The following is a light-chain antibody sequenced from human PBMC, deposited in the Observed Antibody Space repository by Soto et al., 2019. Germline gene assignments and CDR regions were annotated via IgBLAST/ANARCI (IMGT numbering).Light chain of an antibody. J-gene: IGKJ2*01. CDR2: AAS. CDR1: HNLSSH. V-gene: IGKV1-39*01. Sequence: DIQMTQSPSSLSAFIGDRVTITCRTSHNLSSHLHCYHQKPGKAPNLLIYAASSSQSGVPSGFSGSGPGTDFTLTITSLQPDDFANYYCQQSFSNPYNVGHGTKLQIK. CDR3: QQSFSNPYN.